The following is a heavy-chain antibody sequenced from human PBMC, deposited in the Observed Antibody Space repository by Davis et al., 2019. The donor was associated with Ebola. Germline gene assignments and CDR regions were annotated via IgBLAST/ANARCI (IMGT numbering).Heavy chain of an antibody. CDR2: IYTGGNT. Sequence: GESLKIPCAALGFTVSCNYMSLVRQAPGKGLEWVSVIYTGGNTYNADFVKGRFTISSDNAKNTLYLQMNSLVAEDTAVYYRARVGWLRQGDDYWGQGTLVTVSS. J-gene: IGHJ4*02. D-gene: IGHD5-12*01. CDR1: GFTVSCNY. V-gene: IGHV3-53*01. CDR3: ARVGWLRQGDDY.